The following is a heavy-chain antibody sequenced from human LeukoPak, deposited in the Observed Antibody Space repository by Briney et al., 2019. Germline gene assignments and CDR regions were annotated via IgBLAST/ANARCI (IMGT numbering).Heavy chain of an antibody. CDR2: IKQDGSKK. D-gene: IGHD3-16*01. J-gene: IGHJ6*02. CDR1: GFTFSSYW. CDR3: ARGGGLDV. V-gene: IGHV3-7*03. Sequence: GGSLRLSCAASGFTFSSYWMTWVRQAPGKGLEWVANIKQDGSKKNYVDSVKGRFTISRDNAKNSLYLQMSNLRAEDTAVYFCARGGGLDVWGQGATVTVSS.